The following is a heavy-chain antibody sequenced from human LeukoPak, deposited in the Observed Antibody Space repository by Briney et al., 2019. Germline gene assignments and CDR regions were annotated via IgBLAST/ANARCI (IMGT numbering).Heavy chain of an antibody. CDR3: ARAGLLWFGELVY. V-gene: IGHV4-59*01. CDR2: IYYSGST. CDR1: GGSISSYY. Sequence: SETLSLTCTVSGGSISSYYWSWIRQPPGKGLEWIGYIYYSGSTDYNPPLKSRVTISVDTSKNQFSLKLSSVTAADTAVYYCARAGLLWFGELVYWGQGTLVTVSS. J-gene: IGHJ4*02. D-gene: IGHD3-10*01.